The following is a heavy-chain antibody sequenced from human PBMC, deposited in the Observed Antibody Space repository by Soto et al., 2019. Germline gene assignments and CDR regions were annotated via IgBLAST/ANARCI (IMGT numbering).Heavy chain of an antibody. J-gene: IGHJ4*02. CDR3: ARGGGIAALFDY. V-gene: IGHV3-33*01. D-gene: IGHD6-13*01. Sequence: PGGSLRLSCAASGFTFSSYGMHWVRQAPGKGLEWVAVIWYDGSNKYYADSVKGRFTISRDNSKNTLYLQMNSLRAEDTAVYYCARGGGIAALFDYWGRGTLVTV. CDR1: GFTFSSYG. CDR2: IWYDGSNK.